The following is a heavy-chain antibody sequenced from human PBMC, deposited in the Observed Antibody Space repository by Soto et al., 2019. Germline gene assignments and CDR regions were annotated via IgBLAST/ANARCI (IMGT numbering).Heavy chain of an antibody. Sequence: GESLKISCKGSGYNFRTSWIAWVRQMPGKGLEWMGIIYPGDSDTRYNPAFQGQVTISVDESASTAYLQWSSLKASDTATYYCARGRFCTFGACYFYDHWGHGTQVTVPS. CDR1: GYNFRTSW. D-gene: IGHD2-8*01. V-gene: IGHV5-51*01. CDR2: IYPGDSDT. CDR3: ARGRFCTFGACYFYDH. J-gene: IGHJ4*01.